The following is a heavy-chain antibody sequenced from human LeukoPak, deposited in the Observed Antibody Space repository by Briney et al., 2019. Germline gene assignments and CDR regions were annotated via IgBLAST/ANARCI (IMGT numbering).Heavy chain of an antibody. CDR1: GGSISNHY. CDR3: AREKPYYHSRSSYFDF. V-gene: IGHV4-59*11. D-gene: IGHD1-26*01. CDR2: IYYRGNT. Sequence: PSETLSLTCTVSGGSISNHYWSWIRQSPGKGLEWIGYIYYRGNTNYNPSLRSRVTISVDTSKNQFSLKLSSLTAADTAVYFCAREKPYYHSRSSYFDFWGQGTLVTVSS. J-gene: IGHJ4*02.